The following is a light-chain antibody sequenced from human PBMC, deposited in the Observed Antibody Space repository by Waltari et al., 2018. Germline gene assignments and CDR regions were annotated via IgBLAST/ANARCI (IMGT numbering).Light chain of an antibody. Sequence: ESVLTQSPGTLSLSPGERATLSCRASQSVSSTYLAWYQQKPGQAPRLRSYVASSRATGIPDRFSGSGSGADFTLTISRLEPEDFAVYYCQQYGSSTYTFGQGTKLEIK. CDR1: QSVSSTY. CDR2: VAS. V-gene: IGKV3-20*01. CDR3: QQYGSSTYT. J-gene: IGKJ2*01.